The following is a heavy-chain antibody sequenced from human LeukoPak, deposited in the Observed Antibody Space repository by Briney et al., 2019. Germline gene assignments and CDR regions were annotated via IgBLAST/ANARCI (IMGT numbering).Heavy chain of an antibody. J-gene: IGHJ4*02. CDR3: AGGDYPLSY. CDR2: IYNDGKT. V-gene: IGHV3-66*01. CDR1: GFTVNGNY. D-gene: IGHD4-17*01. Sequence: HAAGSLRLPCAASGFTVNGNYWHWVRQAPGKAPQWISIIYNDGKTCYADSARGRFTFSRDNSKNTLYLQMYSLRAEDTAVYYCAGGDYPLSYWGRGSVVTVSS.